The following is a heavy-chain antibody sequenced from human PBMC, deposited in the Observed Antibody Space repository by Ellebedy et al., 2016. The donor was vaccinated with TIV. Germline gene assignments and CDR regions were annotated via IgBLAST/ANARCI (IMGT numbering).Heavy chain of an antibody. CDR3: ARDVTGIRGFGY. CDR1: GFTFSHYY. CDR2: ISDRGSSI. Sequence: PGGSLRLSCAASGFTFSHYYMNWIRQAPGKGLEWLSYISDRGSSILYADSVGGRFTISRDNAKNSLYLEMNNLRADDTAVYYCARDVTGIRGFGYWGQGTLVTVSS. D-gene: IGHD7-27*01. V-gene: IGHV3-11*01. J-gene: IGHJ4*02.